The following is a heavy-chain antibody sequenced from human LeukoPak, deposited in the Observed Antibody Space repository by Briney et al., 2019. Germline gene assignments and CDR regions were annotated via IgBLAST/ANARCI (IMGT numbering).Heavy chain of an antibody. Sequence: SVKVSCKASGNTFSTYAINWVRHAPGQGLEWMGRIIPMLDIANYAQKFQGRVTMTEDTSTDTAYMELSSLTSEDTAVYYCATGGVVRLGEQTQDYWGQGTLVTVSS. CDR2: IIPMLDIA. CDR3: ATGGVVRLGEQTQDY. D-gene: IGHD3-16*01. V-gene: IGHV1-69*04. CDR1: GNTFSTYA. J-gene: IGHJ4*02.